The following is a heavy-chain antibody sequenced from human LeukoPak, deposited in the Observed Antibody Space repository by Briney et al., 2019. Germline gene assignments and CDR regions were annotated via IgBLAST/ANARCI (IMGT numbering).Heavy chain of an antibody. Sequence: GGSLRLSCVASGFTFSSYYMSWVRQAPGEGLEWVGRIKSKTDGGTTDYAAPVKGRFTISRDDSKNTLYLQMNSLKTEDTAAYHCTTEGPGYCSGGSCYSRFGDAFDIWGQGTMVTVSS. CDR2: IKSKTDGGTT. D-gene: IGHD2-15*01. V-gene: IGHV3-15*01. J-gene: IGHJ3*02. CDR1: GFTFSSYY. CDR3: TTEGPGYCSGGSCYSRFGDAFDI.